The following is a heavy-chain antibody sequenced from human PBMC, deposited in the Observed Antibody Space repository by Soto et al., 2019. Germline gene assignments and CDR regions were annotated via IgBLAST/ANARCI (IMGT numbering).Heavy chain of an antibody. D-gene: IGHD3-22*01. Sequence: QVQLVESGGGVVQPGRSLRVSCAASGFIFSNYAMHWVRQAPGKGLEWVAVVSYDGNNQFYAESVKGRFTISRDSSKTTLYLHMNNLREEDTAVYYCARDRVYYYDNSGYYNFDYWGQGTLVIVSS. CDR2: VSYDGNNQ. CDR1: GFIFSNYA. CDR3: ARDRVYYYDNSGYYNFDY. J-gene: IGHJ4*02. V-gene: IGHV3-30-3*01.